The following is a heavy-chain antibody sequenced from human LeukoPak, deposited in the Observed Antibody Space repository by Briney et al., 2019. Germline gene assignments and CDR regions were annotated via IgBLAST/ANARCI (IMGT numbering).Heavy chain of an antibody. D-gene: IGHD6-13*01. CDR2: IYYSGST. V-gene: IGHV4-59*01. CDR1: GGSISSYY. J-gene: IGHJ5*02. CDR3: ARVLDLGIAAAGPNWFDP. Sequence: SETLSLTCTVSGGSISSYYWSWIRQPPGKGLEWIGYIYYSGSTNYNPSLRSRVTISVDTSKNQFSLKLSSVTAADTAVYYCARVLDLGIAAAGPNWFDPWGQGTLVTVSS.